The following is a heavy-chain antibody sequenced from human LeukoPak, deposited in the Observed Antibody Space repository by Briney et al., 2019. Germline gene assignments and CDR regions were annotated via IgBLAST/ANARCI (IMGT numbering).Heavy chain of an antibody. CDR1: GGSISSGSYY. CDR3: ARDPCSSTSCYPQDYYYGMDV. D-gene: IGHD2-2*01. Sequence: PSETLSLTCTVSGGSISSGSYYWSWIRQPAGKGLEWIGRIYTSGSTNYNTSLKSRVTISVDTSKNQFSLKLSSVTAADTAVYYCARDPCSSTSCYPQDYYYGMDVWGQGTTVTVSS. J-gene: IGHJ6*02. CDR2: IYTSGST. V-gene: IGHV4-61*02.